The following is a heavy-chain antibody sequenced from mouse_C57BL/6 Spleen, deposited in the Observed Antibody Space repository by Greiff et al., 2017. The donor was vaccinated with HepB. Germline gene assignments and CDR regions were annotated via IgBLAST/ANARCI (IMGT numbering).Heavy chain of an antibody. V-gene: IGHV1-50*01. D-gene: IGHD1-1*01. Sequence: QVQLQQPGAELVKPGASVKLSCKASGYTFTSYWMQWVKQRPGQGLEWIGEIDPSDSYTNYNQKFKGKATLTVDTSSSTAYMQLSSLTSEDSAVYYCASYYGSREYYFDYWGQGTTLTVSS. CDR2: IDPSDSYT. J-gene: IGHJ2*01. CDR3: ASYYGSREYYFDY. CDR1: GYTFTSYW.